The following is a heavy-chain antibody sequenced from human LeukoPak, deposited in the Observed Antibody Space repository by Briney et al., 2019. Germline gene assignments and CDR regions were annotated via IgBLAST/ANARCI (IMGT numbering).Heavy chain of an antibody. D-gene: IGHD5-24*01. J-gene: IGHJ4*02. CDR3: ARGQKVGYNDY. CDR1: GGSFSGYY. CDR2: INHSGST. Sequence: PSETLSLTCAVYGGSFSGYYWSWIRQPPGKGLEWIGEINHSGSTNYNPSLKSRVTISVDTSKNQFSLKLSSVTAADTAVYYCARGQKVGYNDYWGQGTLVTVSS. V-gene: IGHV4-34*01.